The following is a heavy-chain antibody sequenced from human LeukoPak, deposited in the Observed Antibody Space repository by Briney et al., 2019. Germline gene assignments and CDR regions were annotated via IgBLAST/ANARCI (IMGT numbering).Heavy chain of an antibody. CDR2: ISWNSGSI. J-gene: IGHJ4*02. V-gene: IGHV3-9*01. CDR3: AKAINWNLEGNHFDY. CDR1: GFTFDDYA. D-gene: IGHD1-20*01. Sequence: HPGGSLRLSCAASGFTFDDYAMPWVRQAPGKGLEWVSGISWNSGSIGYADSVKGRFTISRDNAKNSLYLQMNSLRAEDTTLYYCAKAINWNLEGNHFDYWGQGTLVTVSS.